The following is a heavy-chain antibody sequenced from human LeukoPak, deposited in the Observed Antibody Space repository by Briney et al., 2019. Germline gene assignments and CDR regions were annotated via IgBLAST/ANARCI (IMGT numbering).Heavy chain of an antibody. Sequence: GGSLRLSCAASGFTFSSYAMSWVRQAPGKGLEWVSAISGSGGSTYYADSVKGPFTISRDNSKNTLYLQMNSLRAEDTAVYYCAKDDSSGYTYLFDYWGQGTLVTVSS. CDR3: AKDDSSGYTYLFDY. D-gene: IGHD3-22*01. V-gene: IGHV3-23*01. J-gene: IGHJ4*02. CDR1: GFTFSSYA. CDR2: ISGSGGST.